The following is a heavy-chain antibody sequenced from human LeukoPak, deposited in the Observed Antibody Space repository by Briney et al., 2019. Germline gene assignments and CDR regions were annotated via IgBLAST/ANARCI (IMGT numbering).Heavy chain of an antibody. V-gene: IGHV3-21*01. D-gene: IGHD3-10*01. CDR3: ARETMEAFDI. J-gene: IGHJ3*02. CDR2: IGSSSSSI. CDR1: GFTFTSYS. Sequence: GGSLRLSCAASGFTFTSYSMNWVRQAPGKGLEWVSSIGSSSSSIYYADSVKGLFTISRDNPKNSLYVQLNSLRAEDTAVYYCARETMEAFDIWGQGTMITVSS.